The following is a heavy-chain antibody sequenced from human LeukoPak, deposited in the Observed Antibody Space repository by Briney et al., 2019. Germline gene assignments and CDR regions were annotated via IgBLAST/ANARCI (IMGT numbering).Heavy chain of an antibody. CDR3: ARGDYDSSGYPFDY. J-gene: IGHJ4*02. V-gene: IGHV1-18*01. D-gene: IGHD3-22*01. Sequence: ASVKVSCKASGYTLTSYGISWVRQAPGQGREWMGWISGYNGNTNYAQKLQGRVTMTTDTSTSTAYMELRSLRSDDTAVYYCARGDYDSSGYPFDYWGQGTLVTVSS. CDR1: GYTLTSYG. CDR2: ISGYNGNT.